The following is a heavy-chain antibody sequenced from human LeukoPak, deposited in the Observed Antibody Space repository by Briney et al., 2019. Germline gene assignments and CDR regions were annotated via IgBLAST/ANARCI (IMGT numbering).Heavy chain of an antibody. V-gene: IGHV3-11*01. D-gene: IGHD2-8*01. J-gene: IGHJ6*02. CDR1: GFTFSDYY. CDR2: ISSSGSTI. Sequence: GGSLRLSCAASGFTFSDYYMSWIRQAPGKGLEWVSYISSSGSTIYYADSVKGRFTISRDNAKNSLYLQMNSLRAEDTAVYYCARTSVSDYYYYGMDVWGQGTTVTVSS. CDR3: ARTSVSDYYYYGMDV.